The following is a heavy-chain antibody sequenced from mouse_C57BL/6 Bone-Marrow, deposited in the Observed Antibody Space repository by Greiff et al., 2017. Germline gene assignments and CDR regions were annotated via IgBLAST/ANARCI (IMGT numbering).Heavy chain of an antibody. CDR3: ARPSMVTTLFDY. D-gene: IGHD2-2*01. CDR1: GYAFRSSW. Sequence: QVQLQQSGPELVKPGASVKISCKASGYAFRSSWMNWVKQRPGKGLEWIGRIYPGDGDTNYNGKFTGKATLTADKSSSTAYMQLSSLTSEDSAVYFCARPSMVTTLFDYWGQGTTLTVSS. CDR2: IYPGDGDT. V-gene: IGHV1-82*01. J-gene: IGHJ2*01.